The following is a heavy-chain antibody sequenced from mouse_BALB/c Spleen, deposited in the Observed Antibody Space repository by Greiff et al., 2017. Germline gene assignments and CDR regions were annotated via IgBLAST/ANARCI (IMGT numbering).Heavy chain of an antibody. D-gene: IGHD1-1*01. J-gene: IGHJ2*01. V-gene: IGHV14-4*02. Sequence: EVKLVESGAELVRSGASVKLSCTASGFNIKDYYMHWVKQRPEQGLEWIGWIDPENGDTEYAPKFQGKATMTADTSSNTAYLQLSSLTSEDTAVYYCTYYGSSYDYFDYWGQGTTLTVSS. CDR2: IDPENGDT. CDR3: TYYGSSYDYFDY. CDR1: GFNIKDYY.